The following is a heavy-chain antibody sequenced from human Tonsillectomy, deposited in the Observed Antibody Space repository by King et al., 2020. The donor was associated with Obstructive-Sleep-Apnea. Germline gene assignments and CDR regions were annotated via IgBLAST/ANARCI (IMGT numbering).Heavy chain of an antibody. V-gene: IGHV4-39*07. CDR3: AREAGYGSGNYYNRVEAFDI. CDR1: GVSLSSSNYY. D-gene: IGHD3-10*01. Sequence: QLQESGPGLVKPSETLSLKCTVSGVSLSSSNYYWGWIRQPPGKGLEWIGTIYYSGSTSYNPSLKSRVTVSVDTPKNHFSLKVNSVTAADTPVYYLAREAGYGSGNYYNRVEAFDIWGQGTMVTVSS. J-gene: IGHJ3*02. CDR2: IYYSGST.